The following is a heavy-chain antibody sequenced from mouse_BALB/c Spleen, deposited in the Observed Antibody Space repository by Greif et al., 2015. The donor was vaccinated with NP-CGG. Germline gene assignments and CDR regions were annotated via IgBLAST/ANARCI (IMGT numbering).Heavy chain of an antibody. CDR1: GFNIKDTY. CDR3: ASGDYDGVGAMDY. D-gene: IGHD2-4*01. CDR2: IDPANGNT. V-gene: IGHV14-3*02. J-gene: IGHJ4*01. Sequence: EVQLVESGAELVKPGASVKLSCTASGFNIKDTYMHWVKQRPEQGLEWIGRIDPANGNTKYDPKFQGKATITADTSSSTAYLQLSSLTSADTAVYYCASGDYDGVGAMDYWGQGTSVTVSS.